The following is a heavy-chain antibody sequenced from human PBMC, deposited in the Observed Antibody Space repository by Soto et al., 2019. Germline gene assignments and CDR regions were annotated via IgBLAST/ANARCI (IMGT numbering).Heavy chain of an antibody. D-gene: IGHD6-13*01. V-gene: IGHV4-59*01. Sequence: SETLSLTCTVSGGSISSYYWSWIRQPPGKELEWIGYIYYSGSTNYNPSLKSRVTISVVTSKNQFSLKLSSVTAADTAVYYCARAPQYSSSWYGFWFDPWGQGTLVTVSS. CDR2: IYYSGST. CDR1: GGSISSYY. CDR3: ARAPQYSSSWYGFWFDP. J-gene: IGHJ5*02.